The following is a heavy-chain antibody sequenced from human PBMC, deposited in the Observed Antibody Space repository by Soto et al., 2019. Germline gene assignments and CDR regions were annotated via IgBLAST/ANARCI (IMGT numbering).Heavy chain of an antibody. CDR2: ISGNGGST. Sequence: PGGSLRLSCVASGFGFSSYDMTWIRQAPGKGLEWVSVISGNGGSTYYADSVKGRFTISRDNSKNTLYLQMNSLRAEDTAMYYCAKDEDEYCAGGDCYTETFDYWGQGTRVTVSS. J-gene: IGHJ4*02. D-gene: IGHD2-8*02. CDR1: GFGFSSYD. V-gene: IGHV3-23*01. CDR3: AKDEDEYCAGGDCYTETFDY.